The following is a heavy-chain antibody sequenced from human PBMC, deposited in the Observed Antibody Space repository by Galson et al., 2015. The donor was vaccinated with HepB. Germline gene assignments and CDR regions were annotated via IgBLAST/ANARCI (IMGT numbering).Heavy chain of an antibody. V-gene: IGHV3-30*04. CDR1: GFIFSSYA. CDR3: ARTYCSGGSCYGLYYYYGLDV. Sequence: SLRLSCAASGFIFSSYAMHWVRQAPGKGLEWVAVISYDGSKKFYADSVKGRFTISRDQSKNTLYLQMNSLRGEDTAVYYCARTYCSGGSCYGLYYYYGLDVGGQGTTVTVSS. J-gene: IGHJ6*02. CDR2: ISYDGSKK. D-gene: IGHD2-15*01.